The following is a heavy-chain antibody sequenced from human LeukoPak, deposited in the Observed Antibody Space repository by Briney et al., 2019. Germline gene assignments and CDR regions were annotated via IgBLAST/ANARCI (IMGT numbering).Heavy chain of an antibody. CDR1: GFTLSRYA. D-gene: IGHD3-22*01. V-gene: IGHV3-30*02. Sequence: GGSLRLSCVASGFTLSRYAMHWVRQAPGKGLEWVAFIQFDGDNKYYADSVKGRFTISRDNSQNTLYLQMNSLTVEDTAVYYCARVNYESSGYYSGYFDNWGQGTLVTVSS. CDR2: IQFDGDNK. J-gene: IGHJ4*02. CDR3: ARVNYESSGYYSGYFDN.